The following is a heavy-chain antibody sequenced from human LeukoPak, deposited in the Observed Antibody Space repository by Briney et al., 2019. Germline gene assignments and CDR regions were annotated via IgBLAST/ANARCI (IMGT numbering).Heavy chain of an antibody. CDR1: GHSVSSNSAA. CDR3: ARANTAPYYYYYYMDV. Sequence: SQTLSLTCAISGHSVSSNSAAWNWIRQSPSRGLEWLGRTYYRSKWYNDYAVSVKSRITINPDTSKNQFSLQLNSVTPEDTAVYYCARANTAPYYYYYYMDVWGKGTTVTVSS. V-gene: IGHV6-1*01. CDR2: TYYRSKWYN. D-gene: IGHD5-18*01. J-gene: IGHJ6*03.